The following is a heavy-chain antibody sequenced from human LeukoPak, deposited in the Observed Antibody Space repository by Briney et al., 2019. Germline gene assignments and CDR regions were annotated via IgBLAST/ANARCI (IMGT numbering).Heavy chain of an antibody. Sequence: GESLKISRKGSGYSFTSYWIGWVRQMPGKGLEWMGIIYPGDSDTRYSPSFQGQVTISADKSISTAYLQWSSLKASDTAMYYCARELGYCSSTSCYNRYYYMDVWGKGTTVTVSS. CDR2: IYPGDSDT. J-gene: IGHJ6*03. D-gene: IGHD2-2*02. V-gene: IGHV5-51*01. CDR1: GYSFTSYW. CDR3: ARELGYCSSTSCYNRYYYMDV.